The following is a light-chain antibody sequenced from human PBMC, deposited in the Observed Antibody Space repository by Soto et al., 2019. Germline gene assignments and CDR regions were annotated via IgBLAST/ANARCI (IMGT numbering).Light chain of an antibody. V-gene: IGKV3-11*01. CDR3: QQRKHWPPLT. CDR1: HSVEKH. J-gene: IGKJ4*01. CDR2: DAS. Sequence: EVVLTQSPATLSLSPGERAILSCRASHSVEKHLAWYQQKPGQTPRLLIYDASNRATGIPARFSGSGSETDFTLTISSLEPEDFAVYYCQQRKHWPPLTFGGGTKVEIK.